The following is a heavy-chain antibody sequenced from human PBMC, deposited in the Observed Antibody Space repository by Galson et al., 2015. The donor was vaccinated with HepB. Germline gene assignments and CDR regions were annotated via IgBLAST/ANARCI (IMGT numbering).Heavy chain of an antibody. D-gene: IGHD3-10*01. CDR2: IFPGDSDT. J-gene: IGHJ4*02. CDR1: GFSFTSYW. CDR3: ARHEVGGESDAGY. V-gene: IGHV5-51*01. Sequence: QSGAEVKKPGESLKISCKASGFSFTSYWIGWVRQMPGKGLEWMGIIFPGDSDTRYSPSFQGQVTISVDESIGTAFLQWSSLKASDTAMYYCARHEVGGESDAGYWGQGTLVTVSS.